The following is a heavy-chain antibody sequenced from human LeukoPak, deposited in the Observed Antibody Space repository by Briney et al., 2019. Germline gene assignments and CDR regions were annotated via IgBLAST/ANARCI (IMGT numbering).Heavy chain of an antibody. Sequence: ASVKVSCKASVYTFTYYYVHWVQQAPGKGLEWMGRVDPEDGETIYAEKFQGRVTITADTSIDTAYMELNSLRSEDTAVYYCATIPAGGGNPSVWGKGTTVTVSS. D-gene: IGHD4-23*01. CDR1: VYTFTYYY. J-gene: IGHJ6*04. V-gene: IGHV1-69-2*01. CDR2: VDPEDGET. CDR3: ATIPAGGGNPSV.